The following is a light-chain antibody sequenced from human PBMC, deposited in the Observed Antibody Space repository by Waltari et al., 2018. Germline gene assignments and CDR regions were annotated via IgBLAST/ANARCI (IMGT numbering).Light chain of an antibody. J-gene: IGLJ3*02. CDR3: ASWDDSLNGHWV. CDR1: ASNIGGNL. CDR2: RGD. V-gene: IGLV1-44*01. Sequence: QSVLTQPPSASGTPGQRVTISCSGSASNIGGNLVNWYQQLPGKAPKLLIYRGDQRPSWVPDRFSASKTGTSASLAISGLQSEDEADYFCASWDDSLNGHWVFGGGTKVTVL.